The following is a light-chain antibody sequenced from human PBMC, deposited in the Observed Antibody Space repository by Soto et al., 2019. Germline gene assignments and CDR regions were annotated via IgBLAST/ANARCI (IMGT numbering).Light chain of an antibody. Sequence: QSVLTQPASVSGSPGQSITISCTRTNSDLGSFNFVSWYQQHPGKAPKVMIYEVAKRPSGISDCFSGSKSGNTASLTISGLQVEDEADYYCCSDAGTSSYLFGTGTKVTVL. CDR3: CSDAGTSSYL. CDR2: EVA. CDR1: NSDLGSFNF. J-gene: IGLJ1*01. V-gene: IGLV2-23*02.